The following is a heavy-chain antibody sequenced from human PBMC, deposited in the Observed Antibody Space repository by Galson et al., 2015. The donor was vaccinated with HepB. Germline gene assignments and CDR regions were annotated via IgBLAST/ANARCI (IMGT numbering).Heavy chain of an antibody. CDR2: IRTKTDGGTT. CDR3: TAQKLGRGAFDI. Sequence: SLRLSCAASGFTFNNAWMNWVRQAPGRGLEWVGRIRTKTDGGTTDYTAPVKGRFTISRDDSKNTLYLQMTSLKTEDTAVHFCTAQKLGRGAFDIWGQGTMVTVSS. CDR1: GFTFNNAW. V-gene: IGHV3-15*01. J-gene: IGHJ3*02. D-gene: IGHD7-27*01.